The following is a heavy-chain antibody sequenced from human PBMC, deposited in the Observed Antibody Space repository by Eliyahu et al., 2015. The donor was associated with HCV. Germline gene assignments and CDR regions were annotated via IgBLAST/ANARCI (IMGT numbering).Heavy chain of an antibody. D-gene: IGHD6-6*01. V-gene: IGHV3-23*01. CDR3: AKDESSSSGQEPFDY. Sequence: VQLLESGGGLVQPGGSLRLXCAAAGFXFSSYAMXWVRQAPGKGLEWVSSISGSGDSTYYADSVKGRFTISRDNSKNTLYLQMNSLRAEDTAIYYCAKDESSSSGQEPFDYWGQGTLVTVSS. CDR1: GFXFSSYA. J-gene: IGHJ4*02. CDR2: ISGSGDST.